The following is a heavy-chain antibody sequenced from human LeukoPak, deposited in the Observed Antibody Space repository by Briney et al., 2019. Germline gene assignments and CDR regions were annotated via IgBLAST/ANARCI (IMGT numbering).Heavy chain of an antibody. D-gene: IGHD4-23*01. CDR2: IIPIFGTA. V-gene: IGHV1-69*13. CDR3: ARVFGGNQENYFDY. J-gene: IGHJ4*02. Sequence: HWASVKVSCKASGGTFSSYAISWVRQAPGQGLEWMGGIIPIFGTANYAQKFQGRVTTTADESTSTAYMELSSLRSEDTAVYYCARVFGGNQENYFDYWGQGTLVTVSS. CDR1: GGTFSSYA.